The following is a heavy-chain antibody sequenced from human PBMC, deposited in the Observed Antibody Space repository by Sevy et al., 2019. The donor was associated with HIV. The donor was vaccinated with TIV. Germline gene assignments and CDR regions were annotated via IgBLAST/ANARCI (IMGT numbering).Heavy chain of an antibody. CDR3: ARVIAALADYYYYGMDV. J-gene: IGHJ6*02. CDR1: GGTFSSYA. Sequence: SVKVSCKASGGTFSSYAISWVRQAPGQGLEWMGGIIPIFGTANYAQKFQGRVTITADESTSTAYMELSSLRSEDTAVYYCARVIAALADYYYYGMDVWGQGTTVTVSS. CDR2: IIPIFGTA. D-gene: IGHD6-13*01. V-gene: IGHV1-69*13.